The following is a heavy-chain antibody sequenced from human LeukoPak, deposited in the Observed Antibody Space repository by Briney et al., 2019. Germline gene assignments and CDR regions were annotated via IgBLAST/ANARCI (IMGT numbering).Heavy chain of an antibody. J-gene: IGHJ4*02. V-gene: IGHV3-30*02. CDR3: AIDPRVDFDC. CDR2: IPYDGSNK. CDR1: GFTFSRSG. Sequence: PGGSLRLSCAASGFTFSRSGLHWVRQAPGKGLEWVSFIPYDGSNKYYADSVKGRFTISRDNSKNTLYLQMNSLRAEDTAVYYCAIDPRVDFDCWGQGTLVTVSS.